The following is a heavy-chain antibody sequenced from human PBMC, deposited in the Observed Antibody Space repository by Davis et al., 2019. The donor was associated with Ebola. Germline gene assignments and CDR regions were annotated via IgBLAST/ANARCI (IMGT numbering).Heavy chain of an antibody. CDR2: MNPNSGNT. J-gene: IGHJ4*02. CDR1: GYTFTNYD. V-gene: IGHV1-8*01. CDR3: ATHISYYYDSSGDYFDY. D-gene: IGHD3-22*01. Sequence: ASVKVSCKASGYTFTNYDVHWVRQGTGQGLEWIGWMNPNSGNTGYGQKFQGRVTMTRNTSISTAYMELSSLTSEDTAVYYCATHISYYYDSSGDYFDYWGQGTLVTVSS.